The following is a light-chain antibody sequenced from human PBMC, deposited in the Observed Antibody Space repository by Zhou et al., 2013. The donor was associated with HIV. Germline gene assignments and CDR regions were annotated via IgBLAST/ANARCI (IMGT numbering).Light chain of an antibody. J-gene: IGKJ4*01. V-gene: IGKV1-39*01. CDR3: QQSHSTPHT. Sequence: DIQMTQSPTSLSASVGDRVTITCRASQSINTYLNWYQQKAGKAPALLIYAGSSLQSGVPSRFSGSGSATEFTLTIANLQPEDVGTYFCQQSHSTPHTFGGGTNVELK. CDR1: QSINTY. CDR2: AGS.